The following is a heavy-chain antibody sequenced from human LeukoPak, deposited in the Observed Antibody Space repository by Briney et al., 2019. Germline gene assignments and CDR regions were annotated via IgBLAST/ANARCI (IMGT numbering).Heavy chain of an antibody. Sequence: PGGSLRLSCAASGFTFSSYGMSWVRQAPGKGLEWVSAISGSGGSTYYADSVKGRFTISRDNAKNSLYLQMNSLRADDTAVYYCAKIGGTTCFWGQGTLVTVSS. J-gene: IGHJ4*02. D-gene: IGHD4-17*01. CDR2: ISGSGGST. V-gene: IGHV3-23*01. CDR3: AKIGGTTCF. CDR1: GFTFSSYG.